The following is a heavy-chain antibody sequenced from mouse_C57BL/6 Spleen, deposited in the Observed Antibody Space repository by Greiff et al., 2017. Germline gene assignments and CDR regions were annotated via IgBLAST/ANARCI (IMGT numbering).Heavy chain of an antibody. D-gene: IGHD2-4*01. CDR1: GYTFTDYY. J-gene: IGHJ3*01. Sequence: VHVKQSGPVLVKPGASVKMSCKASGYTFTDYYMNWVKQSHGKSLEWIGVINPYNGGTSYNQKFKGKATLTVDKSSSTAYMELNSLTSEDSAVYYCARFGDYDPWFAYWGQGTLVTVSA. CDR3: ARFGDYDPWFAY. V-gene: IGHV1-19*01. CDR2: INPYNGGT.